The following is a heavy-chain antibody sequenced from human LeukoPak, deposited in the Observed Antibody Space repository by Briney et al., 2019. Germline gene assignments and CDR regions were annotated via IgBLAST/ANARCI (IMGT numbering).Heavy chain of an antibody. Sequence: GGSLRLSCAASGFTLSSYAMSWVRQAPGKGLEWVSSISASGGSTNYADSVKGRFTISRDNSKNTVYLQMNSLRAEDTAVYYCAKVLTGYCGSTSCPFDYWGQGTLVTVSS. CDR2: ISASGGST. D-gene: IGHD2-2*01. CDR3: AKVLTGYCGSTSCPFDY. CDR1: GFTLSSYA. V-gene: IGHV3-23*01. J-gene: IGHJ4*02.